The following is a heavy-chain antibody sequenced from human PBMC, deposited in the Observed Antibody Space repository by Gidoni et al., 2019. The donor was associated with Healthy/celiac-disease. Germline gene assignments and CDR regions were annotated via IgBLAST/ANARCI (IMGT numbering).Heavy chain of an antibody. J-gene: IGHJ5*02. CDR1: GFSLSTSGVG. D-gene: IGHD4-17*01. V-gene: IGHV2-5*02. CDR3: AHSLYGDYGLYWFDP. Sequence: QITLKESGPTLVKPTQTLTLTCPFSGFSLSTSGVGVGWIRQPPGKALEWLALIYWDDDKRYSPSLKSRLTITKDTSKNQVVLTMTNMDPVDTATYYCAHSLYGDYGLYWFDPWGQGTLVTVSS. CDR2: IYWDDDK.